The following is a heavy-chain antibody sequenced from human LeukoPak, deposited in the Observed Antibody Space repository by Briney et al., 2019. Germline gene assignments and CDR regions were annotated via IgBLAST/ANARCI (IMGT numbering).Heavy chain of an antibody. CDR2: IYYSGST. D-gene: IGHD4-17*01. J-gene: IGHJ4*02. Sequence: PSETLSLTCTVSGGSISSYYWSWIRQPPGKGLEWIGYIYYSGSTNYNPSLKSRVTISVDTSKNQFSLKLSSVTAADTAVYYCARGYGDPDYWGQGTLVTVSS. V-gene: IGHV4-59*01. CDR3: ARGYGDPDY. CDR1: GGSISSYY.